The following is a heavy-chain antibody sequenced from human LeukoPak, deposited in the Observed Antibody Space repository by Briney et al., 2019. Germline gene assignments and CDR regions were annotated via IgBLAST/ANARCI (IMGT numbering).Heavy chain of an antibody. D-gene: IGHD1-26*01. Sequence: PGGSLRLSCAASGVRFSGSAIHWVRQASGKGLQWVGRIRRRGNNYATTYIPAVKGRFTISRDYSKNTAYLLMNSLKTEDTAAYFWTRHVWDTGRDNWGRGTQVTASS. CDR3: TRHVWDTGRDN. CDR2: IRRRGNNYAT. J-gene: IGHJ4*02. V-gene: IGHV3-73*01. CDR1: GVRFSGSA.